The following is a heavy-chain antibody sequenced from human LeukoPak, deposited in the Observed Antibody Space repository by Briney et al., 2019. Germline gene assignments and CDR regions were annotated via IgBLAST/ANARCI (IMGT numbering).Heavy chain of an antibody. D-gene: IGHD3-3*01. V-gene: IGHV4-34*01. CDR3: GRSRHTIFGLVHDY. Sequence: SETLSLTCAVYGGSFSGYYWSWIRQPPGKGLDWIGEINHSGSTNYNPSLTSRVTISVDTSKNQFSLKLSSVTAADTAVYFCGRSRHTIFGLVHDYWGQGTLVTVSS. J-gene: IGHJ4*02. CDR1: GGSFSGYY. CDR2: INHSGST.